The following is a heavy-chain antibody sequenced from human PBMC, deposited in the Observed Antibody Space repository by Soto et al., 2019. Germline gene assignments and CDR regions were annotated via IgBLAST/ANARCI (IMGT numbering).Heavy chain of an antibody. CDR3: ARESILRSSWYQASEGMDV. CDR2: INPNSGGT. J-gene: IGHJ6*02. CDR1: GYTFTGYY. D-gene: IGHD6-13*01. V-gene: IGHV1-2*04. Sequence: GSSVKVSCKASGYTFTGYYMHWVRQAPGQGLEWMGWINPNSGGTNYAQKFQGWVTMTRDTSISTAYMELSRLRSDDTAVYYCARESILRSSWYQASEGMDVWGQGTTVTVS.